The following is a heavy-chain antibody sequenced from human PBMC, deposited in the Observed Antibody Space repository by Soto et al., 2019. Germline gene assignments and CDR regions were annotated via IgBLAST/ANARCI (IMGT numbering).Heavy chain of an antibody. D-gene: IGHD6-13*01. J-gene: IGHJ6*02. CDR2: TYYRSKWYN. Sequence: SQTLSLTCAISGDSVSSNSAAWNWIRQSPSRGLEWLGRTYYRSKWYNDYAVSVKSRITINPDTSKNQVSLQLNSVTPEDTAVNYCARDPGVAAADNYGMDGWGQGTTVTVSS. V-gene: IGHV6-1*01. CDR3: ARDPGVAAADNYGMDG. CDR1: GDSVSSNSAA.